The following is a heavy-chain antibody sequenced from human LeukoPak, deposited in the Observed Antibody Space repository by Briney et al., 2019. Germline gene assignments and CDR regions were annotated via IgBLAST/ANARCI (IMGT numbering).Heavy chain of an antibody. Sequence: ASVKVSCKASGYTFTSHYMHWVRQAPGQGLEWMGIINPSGGSTFYAQNFQGRVTMTSDTSTSTVYMELSSLSSEDTAMYYCARDLCTTSCYSTFDIWGQGTMVSVSS. V-gene: IGHV1-46*01. CDR2: INPSGGST. J-gene: IGHJ3*02. CDR3: ARDLCTTSCYSTFDI. D-gene: IGHD2-2*02. CDR1: GYTFTSHY.